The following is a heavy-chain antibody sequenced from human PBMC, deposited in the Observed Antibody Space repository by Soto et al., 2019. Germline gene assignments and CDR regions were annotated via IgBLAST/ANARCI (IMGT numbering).Heavy chain of an antibody. J-gene: IGHJ6*03. D-gene: IGHD1-26*01. CDR2: LNPGGGST. CDR3: ARATNPTNHYNYYYMDV. V-gene: IGHV1-46*03. CDR1: GYTFTSYY. Sequence: QVQLVQSGAEVKKPGASVKVSCKTSGYTFTSYYMHWVRQAPGQGPEWMGILNPGGGSTSYAQKFQGRVTMTRDTSTSTVYMELSSLSSEDTAVYYCARATNPTNHYNYYYMDVWGKGTTVTVSS.